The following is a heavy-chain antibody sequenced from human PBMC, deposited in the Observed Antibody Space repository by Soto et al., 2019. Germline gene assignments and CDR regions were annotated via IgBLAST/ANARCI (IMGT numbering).Heavy chain of an antibody. J-gene: IGHJ6*02. CDR1: GYSFTSYW. V-gene: IGHV5-51*03. D-gene: IGHD3-10*01. Sequence: EVQLVQSGAEVKKPGESLKISCKGSGYSFTSYWIAWVRQMPGKGLEWMGIIYPDDSDATYSPSFQGQVTISADTSISTAYLQWNSLKASDTAMYYCARSWVVRGYHYYYGMDVWGQGTTVTVSS. CDR2: IYPDDSDA. CDR3: ARSWVVRGYHYYYGMDV.